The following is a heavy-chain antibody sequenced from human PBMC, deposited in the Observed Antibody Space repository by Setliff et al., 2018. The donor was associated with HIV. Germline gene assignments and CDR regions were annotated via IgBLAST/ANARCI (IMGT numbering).Heavy chain of an antibody. CDR2: ISSDGNYK. CDR1: GFTFSNYA. Sequence: TGGSLRLSCAVSGFTFSNYAMHWVRQASGKGLEWVAVISSDGNYKYYSDSVKGRFTISRDNSRNTLYLQMDSLRPKDTAAYYCARAPSWQRQVDFWGQGTLVTVSS. V-gene: IGHV3-30*04. J-gene: IGHJ4*02. D-gene: IGHD6-25*01. CDR3: ARAPSWQRQVDF.